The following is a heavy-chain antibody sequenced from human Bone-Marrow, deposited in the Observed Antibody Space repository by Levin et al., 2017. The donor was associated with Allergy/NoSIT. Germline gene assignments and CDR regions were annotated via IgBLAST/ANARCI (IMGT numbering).Heavy chain of an antibody. Sequence: ASVKVSCKASGYPFTNYYMHWLRQAPGQGPQWMGLINPSGGSTTYAQNFHGRVTMTRDTSTGTVYMELISLTYEDTAIYYCARDHRMPPAATGWVDPWGQGTLVSVSS. CDR3: ARDHRMPPAATGWVDP. CDR2: INPSGGST. CDR1: GYPFTNYY. D-gene: IGHD2-2*01. J-gene: IGHJ5*02. V-gene: IGHV1-46*01.